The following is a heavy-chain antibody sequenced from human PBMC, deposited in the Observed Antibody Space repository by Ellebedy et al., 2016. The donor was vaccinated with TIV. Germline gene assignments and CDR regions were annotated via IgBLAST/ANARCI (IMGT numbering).Heavy chain of an antibody. J-gene: IGHJ4*02. Sequence: GGSLRLSCAASGFNFTGFWMSWVRQAPGKGLEWVANIKQDVSRKNYVDSVRGRFIISRDNAKNSLYLQMNSLRVDDTAVYYCARDQRRMFGDWGQGTLVTVSS. V-gene: IGHV3-7*03. CDR2: IKQDVSRK. CDR3: ARDQRRMFGD. D-gene: IGHD2/OR15-2a*01. CDR1: GFNFTGFW.